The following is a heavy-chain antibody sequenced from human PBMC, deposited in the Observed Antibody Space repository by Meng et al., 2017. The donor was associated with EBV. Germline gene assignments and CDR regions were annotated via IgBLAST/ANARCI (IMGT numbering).Heavy chain of an antibody. J-gene: IGHJ5*02. D-gene: IGHD2-2*01. Sequence: QVQLVQSGAEVKKPXSSVRVSCKASGGTFSSYAISWVRQAPGQGLEWMGGITPIFGTANYAQKFQGRVTITADESTSTAYMELSSLRSEDTAVYYCARDGRGIVVVPAAMIWGWFDPWGQGTLVTVSS. CDR3: ARDGRGIVVVPAAMIWGWFDP. CDR2: ITPIFGTA. V-gene: IGHV1-69*01. CDR1: GGTFSSYA.